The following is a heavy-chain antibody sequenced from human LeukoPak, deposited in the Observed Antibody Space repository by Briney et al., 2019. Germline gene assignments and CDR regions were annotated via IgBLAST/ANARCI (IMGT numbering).Heavy chain of an antibody. CDR3: ARDRGSSGYLPDY. J-gene: IGHJ4*02. CDR2: IWYDGSNK. D-gene: IGHD3-22*01. Sequence: PGGSLRLSCAASGFTFSSYWMTWVRQAPGKGLEWVAVIWYDGSNKYYADSVKGRLTISRDNSKNTLYLQMNSLRAEDTAVYYCARDRGSSGYLPDYWGQGTLVTASS. CDR1: GFTFSSYW. V-gene: IGHV3-33*08.